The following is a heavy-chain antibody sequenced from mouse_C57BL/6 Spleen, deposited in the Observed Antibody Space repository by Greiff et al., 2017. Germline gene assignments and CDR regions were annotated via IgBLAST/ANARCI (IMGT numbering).Heavy chain of an antibody. CDR3: EGPVVAEERGYFDV. V-gene: IGHV1-69*01. CDR1: GYTFTSYW. CDR2: IDPSDSYT. J-gene: IGHJ1*03. Sequence: QVQLQQSGAELVMPGASVKLSCKASGYTFTSYWMHWVKQRPGQGLEWIREIDPSDSYTNYNQKFKGKSTFPVDTSSSTAYMEVSSLTSESSAVYVSEGPVVAEERGYFDVWGTGAAGTVCS. D-gene: IGHD1-1*01.